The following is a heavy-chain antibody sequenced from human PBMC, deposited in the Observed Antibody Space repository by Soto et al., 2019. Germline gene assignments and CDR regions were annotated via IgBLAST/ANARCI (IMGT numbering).Heavy chain of an antibody. CDR2: INPSGGST. CDR3: ARAVAATGYTRFNWFDP. V-gene: IGHV1-46*03. J-gene: IGHJ5*02. CDR1: GYTFTSYY. Sequence: QVQLVQSGAEVKKPGASVKVSCKASGYTFTSYYMHWVRQAPGQGLECMGIINPSGGSTSYAQKFQGRVTMTRDTSTSTVYMELSSLRSEDTAVYYCARAVAATGYTRFNWFDPWGQGTLVTVSS. D-gene: IGHD6-13*01.